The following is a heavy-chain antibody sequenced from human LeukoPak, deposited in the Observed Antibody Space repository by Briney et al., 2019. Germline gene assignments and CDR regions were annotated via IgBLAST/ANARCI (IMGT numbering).Heavy chain of an antibody. CDR1: GFTFSSYA. CDR3: AKDLEEVVVITLDY. Sequence: PGGSLRLSCAASGFTFSSYAMSWVRQAPGKGLEWVSAISGSGGSTYYADSVKGRFTISRDNSKNTLYLQMNSLRAEDTAVYYCAKDLEEVVVITLDYWGQGTLVTVSS. D-gene: IGHD3-22*01. V-gene: IGHV3-23*01. J-gene: IGHJ4*02. CDR2: ISGSGGST.